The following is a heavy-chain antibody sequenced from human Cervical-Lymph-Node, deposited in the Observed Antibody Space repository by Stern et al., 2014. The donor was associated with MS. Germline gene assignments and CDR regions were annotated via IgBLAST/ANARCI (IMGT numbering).Heavy chain of an antibody. V-gene: IGHV5-51*01. Sequence: EVQLGESGAELIRPGESLKISCKGAGFKFSIYWIAWVRQMPGKGLEWMGTSYPGYSEARYSPSFQGQVTMSADKSTSTAYLQWSSLNASDTAMYFCARQTTAWASDVWGQGTLVTVSS. CDR2: SYPGYSEA. CDR1: GFKFSIYW. J-gene: IGHJ4*02. CDR3: ARQTTAWASDV. D-gene: IGHD1-14*01.